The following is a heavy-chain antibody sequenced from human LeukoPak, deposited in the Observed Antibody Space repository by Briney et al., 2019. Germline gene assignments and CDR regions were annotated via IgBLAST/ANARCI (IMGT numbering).Heavy chain of an antibody. CDR2: INPNSGGT. Sequence: ASVTVSFKASGYTFTGYYMHWVRQAPGQGLEWMGWINPNSGGTNYAQKFQGRVTMTRDTSVSTAYMELSRLRSDDTAVYYCARPLYDFWSGYLYYWGQGTLVTVSS. CDR1: GYTFTGYY. CDR3: ARPLYDFWSGYLYY. J-gene: IGHJ4*02. D-gene: IGHD3-3*01. V-gene: IGHV1-2*02.